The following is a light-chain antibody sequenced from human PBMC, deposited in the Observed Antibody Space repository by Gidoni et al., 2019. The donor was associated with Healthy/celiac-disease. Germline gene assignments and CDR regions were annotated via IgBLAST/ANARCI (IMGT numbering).Light chain of an antibody. CDR3: QQRSSWPLT. CDR1: QSVSSY. J-gene: IGKJ3*01. CDR2: DAS. V-gene: IGKV3-11*01. Sequence: EIALTQSPATLSLSPGERATLTCRASQSVSSYLAWYQQKPGQAPRLLIYDASNRATGIPARFSGSGSGTDFTLTISSLEPEDFAVYYCQQRSSWPLTFXPXTKVDIK.